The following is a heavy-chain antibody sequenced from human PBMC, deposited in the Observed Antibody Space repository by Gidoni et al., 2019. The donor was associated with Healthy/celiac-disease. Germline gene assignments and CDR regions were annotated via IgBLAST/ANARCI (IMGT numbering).Heavy chain of an antibody. CDR3: AREIPPIYVWGSYRGPRGWFDP. CDR1: GGSFSGYY. CDR2: INHSGST. Sequence: QVQLQQWGAGLLKPSETLSLTCAVDGGSFSGYYWSWIRQPPGKGLEWGGEINHSGSTNYNPSLKSRVTISVDTSKNQFSLKLSSVTAADTAVYYCAREIPPIYVWGSYRGPRGWFDPWGQGTLVTVSS. V-gene: IGHV4-34*01. D-gene: IGHD3-16*02. J-gene: IGHJ5*02.